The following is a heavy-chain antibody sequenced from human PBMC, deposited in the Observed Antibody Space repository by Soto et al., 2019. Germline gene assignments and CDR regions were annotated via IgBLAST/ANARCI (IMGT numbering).Heavy chain of an antibody. Sequence: PGGSLRLSCAASGFTFSSYAMSWVRQAPGKGLEWVSAISGSGGSTYYADSVKGRFTISRDNSKDTLYLQMNSLRAEDTAVYYCATAGTMYPNVEFDTWGQGTRVTVSS. J-gene: IGHJ5*02. V-gene: IGHV3-23*01. CDR3: ATAGTMYPNVEFDT. CDR2: ISGSGGST. CDR1: GFTFSSYA. D-gene: IGHD1-7*01.